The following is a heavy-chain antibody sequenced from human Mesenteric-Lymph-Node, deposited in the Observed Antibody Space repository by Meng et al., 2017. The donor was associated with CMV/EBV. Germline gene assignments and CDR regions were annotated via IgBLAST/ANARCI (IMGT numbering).Heavy chain of an antibody. D-gene: IGHD2/OR15-2a*01. Sequence: VAMQEEGPGLCESSGTLALTCLFFGVSVTRGAYPWSWIPQSPGKGLEWIGYIYGTGITIYNPSLKSCVTILLETSKNQFSLKLNSVTTADTAVYYCAKSRSSTPGIVDDWGQGTLVTVSS. CDR2: IYGTGIT. CDR1: GVSVTRGAYP. V-gene: IGHV4-61*08. J-gene: IGHJ4*02. CDR3: AKSRSSTPGIVDD.